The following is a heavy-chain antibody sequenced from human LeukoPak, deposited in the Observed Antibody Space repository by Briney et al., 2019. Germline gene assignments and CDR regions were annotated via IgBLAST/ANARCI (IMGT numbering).Heavy chain of an antibody. D-gene: IGHD5-18*01. J-gene: IGHJ4*02. CDR1: GFTFSSYA. Sequence: PGGSLRLSCAASGFTFSSYAMSWVRQAPGKGLEWVSAISGSGGSTYYADSVKGRFTISRDNSKNTLYLQMNSLRAEDTAVYYCAKDPYRYHIATYFDYWGQGTLVTVSS. V-gene: IGHV3-23*01. CDR3: AKDPYRYHIATYFDY. CDR2: ISGSGGST.